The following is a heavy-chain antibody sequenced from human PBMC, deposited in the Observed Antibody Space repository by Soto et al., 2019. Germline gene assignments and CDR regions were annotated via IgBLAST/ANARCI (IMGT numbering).Heavy chain of an antibody. J-gene: IGHJ5*02. V-gene: IGHV4-39*01. CDR3: ATTRGIAVGGSFDH. D-gene: IGHD6-19*01. Sequence: SLSLTCILSGASISRRSSYWGWIRQPPGKGLEWVGTFFSGSTYTNPSLKSRVTISVDSSKNQFSLKLTSVAVEDTAIYYCATTRGIAVGGSFDHWGQGVLVTVSS. CDR2: FFSGST. CDR1: GASISRRSSY.